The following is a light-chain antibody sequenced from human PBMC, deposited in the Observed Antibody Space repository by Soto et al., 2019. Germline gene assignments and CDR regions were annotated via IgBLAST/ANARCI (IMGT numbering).Light chain of an antibody. CDR2: GAS. V-gene: IGKV3D-7*01. CDR1: QSVSSSY. J-gene: IGKJ2*01. CDR3: QQDYNT. Sequence: PGERVTLSCRASQSVSSSYLTWYQQKPGQAPRLLIYGASTRATGIPARFSGSGSGTDFTLTISSLQPEDFAVYYCQQDYNTFGQG.